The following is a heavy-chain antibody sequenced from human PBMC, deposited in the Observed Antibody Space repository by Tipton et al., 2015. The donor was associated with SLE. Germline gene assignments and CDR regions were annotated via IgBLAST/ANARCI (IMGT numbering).Heavy chain of an antibody. CDR1: GGSFSGYY. V-gene: IGHV4-34*01. J-gene: IGHJ6*02. Sequence: TLSLTXAVYGGSFSGYYWSCFRQPPGKGLEWIGEINHSGSTNYNPSLKSRVTISIDTSKNQFSLKLTSVTAADTAVYYCASRELRFLEFGYYSYGVDVWGHGTTVTVSS. D-gene: IGHD3-3*01. CDR3: ASRELRFLEFGYYSYGVDV. CDR2: INHSGST.